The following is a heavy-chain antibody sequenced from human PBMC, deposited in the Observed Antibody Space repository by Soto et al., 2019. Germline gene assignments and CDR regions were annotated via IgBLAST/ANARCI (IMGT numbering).Heavy chain of an antibody. V-gene: IGHV4-30-2*01. J-gene: IGHJ4*02. CDR3: ARGYSGYDHWPLDY. CDR1: GGSISSGGYS. CDR2: IYHSGST. Sequence: QLQLQESGSGLVKPSQTLSLTCAVSGGSISSGGYSWRWIRQPPGEGLEWIGYIYHSGSTYYNPSLKSRVTISVDRSKNQFSLKLSSVTAADTAVYYCARGYSGYDHWPLDYWGQGTLVTVSS. D-gene: IGHD5-12*01.